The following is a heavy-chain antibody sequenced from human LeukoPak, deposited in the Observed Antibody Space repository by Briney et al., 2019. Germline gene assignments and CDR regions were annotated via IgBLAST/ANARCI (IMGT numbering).Heavy chain of an antibody. CDR2: IIPILGIA. CDR3: ARRSEGVDY. J-gene: IGHJ4*02. D-gene: IGHD3-16*01. CDR1: GGTFSSYA. Sequence: GASVKVSCKASGGTFSSYAISWVRQAPGQGLEWMGRIIPILGIANYAQKFQGRVTITADKSTSTAHMELSSLRSEDTAVYYCARRSEGVDYWGQGTLVTVSS. V-gene: IGHV1-69*04.